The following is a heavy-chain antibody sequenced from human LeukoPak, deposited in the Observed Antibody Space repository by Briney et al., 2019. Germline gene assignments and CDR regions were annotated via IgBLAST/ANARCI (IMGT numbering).Heavy chain of an antibody. V-gene: IGHV3-21*01. Sequence: PGRSLRLSCAASGFTFSSYSMNWVRQAPGKGLEWVSSISSSSSYIYYADSVKGRFTISRDNAKNSLYLQMSSLRVEDTAVYYCARVGYYDSSGYYDYWGQGTLVTVSS. CDR1: GFTFSSYS. J-gene: IGHJ4*02. CDR2: ISSSSSYI. CDR3: ARVGYYDSSGYYDY. D-gene: IGHD3-22*01.